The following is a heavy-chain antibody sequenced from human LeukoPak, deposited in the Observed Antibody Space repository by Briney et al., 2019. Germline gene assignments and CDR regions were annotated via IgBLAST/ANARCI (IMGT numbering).Heavy chain of an antibody. Sequence: GASVKVXCKASGYTFTGYHMHWVRXAPGQGLEWMGIINPSGGSTTYAEKFQGRVTMTRDTSTSTVYMELSSLRSEDTAVYYCARDSLRTAIAMAGGNWFDPWGQGTLVTVSS. J-gene: IGHJ5*02. CDR1: GYTFTGYH. D-gene: IGHD6-19*01. V-gene: IGHV1-46*01. CDR2: INPSGGST. CDR3: ARDSLRTAIAMAGGNWFDP.